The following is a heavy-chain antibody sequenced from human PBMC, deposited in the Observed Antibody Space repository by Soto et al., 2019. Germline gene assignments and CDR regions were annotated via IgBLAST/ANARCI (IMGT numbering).Heavy chain of an antibody. J-gene: IGHJ5*02. Sequence: SDTLSLTCSVSGGSIGSSGYYFCWIRQPPGKGLEWIGSLYYTGTTYYNSSLKSRVTISADTSQNQFSLRLSSVTAADTAVYYCEAYCSRTCCNDCFDPWGQGTLVTVSS. CDR3: EAYCSRTCCNDCFDP. D-gene: IGHD2-2*01. CDR2: LYYTGTT. V-gene: IGHV4-39*01. CDR1: GGSIGSSGYY.